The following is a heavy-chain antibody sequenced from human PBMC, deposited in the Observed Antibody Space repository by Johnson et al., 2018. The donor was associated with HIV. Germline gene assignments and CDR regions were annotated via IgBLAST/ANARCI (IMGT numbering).Heavy chain of an antibody. Sequence: VQLVESGGGLVQPGGSLRLSCAASGFTFSRYWMAWVRQAPGKGLEWVANIKQDGSEKYYVDSVKGRFTISRDNAKNSLYLQMNSLRAEDTAVYYCARDSGVRDAFDIWGQGTLVTVSS. CDR2: IKQDGSEK. D-gene: IGHD3-10*01. J-gene: IGHJ3*02. V-gene: IGHV3-7*01. CDR3: ARDSGVRDAFDI. CDR1: GFTFSRYW.